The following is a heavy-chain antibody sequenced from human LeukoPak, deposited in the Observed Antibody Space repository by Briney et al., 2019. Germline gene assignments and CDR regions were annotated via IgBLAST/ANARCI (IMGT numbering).Heavy chain of an antibody. V-gene: IGHV3-48*01. Sequence: GGSLRLSCAASGFTFSSYSMSWVRQAPGKGLEWVSYISYSSTTIYQADSVKGRFTISRDNAKNSLYLQMNSLRAEDTAVYYCASGNPSYDYWGQGTLVTVSS. J-gene: IGHJ4*02. D-gene: IGHD1-14*01. CDR3: ASGNPSYDY. CDR1: GFTFSSYS. CDR2: ISYSSTTI.